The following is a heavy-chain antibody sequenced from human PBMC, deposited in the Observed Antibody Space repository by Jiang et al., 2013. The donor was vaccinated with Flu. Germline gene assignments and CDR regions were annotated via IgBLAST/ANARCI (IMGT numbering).Heavy chain of an antibody. J-gene: IGHJ4*02. CDR2: IYYSGST. Sequence: GLLKPSETLSLTCTVSGGSISSSYYYWGWTRQPPGKGLEWIGTIYYSGSTYYNPSLKSRVTISADTSKNQFTLRLSSVTAADTAVYYCADQWLARYFDYWSQGTLVTVSS. V-gene: IGHV4-39*06. CDR1: GGSISSSYYY. D-gene: IGHD6-19*01. CDR3: ADQWLARYFDY.